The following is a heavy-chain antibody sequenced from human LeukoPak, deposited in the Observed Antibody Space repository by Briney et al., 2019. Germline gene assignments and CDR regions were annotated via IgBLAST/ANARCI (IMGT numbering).Heavy chain of an antibody. CDR3: ARRGTAALGY. D-gene: IGHD2-2*01. Sequence: PSETLSLTCAVYGGSFSGYYWSWIRQPPGKGLEWIGEINHSGNTNYNPSLKSRVTISVDTSKNQLSLKLSSVTAADTAVYYCARRGTAALGYWGQGTLVTVSS. V-gene: IGHV4-34*01. CDR2: INHSGNT. CDR1: GGSFSGYY. J-gene: IGHJ4*02.